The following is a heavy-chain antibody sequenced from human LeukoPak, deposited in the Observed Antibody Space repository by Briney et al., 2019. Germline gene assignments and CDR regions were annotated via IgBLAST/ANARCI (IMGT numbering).Heavy chain of an antibody. Sequence: GGSLRLSCAASGFTFSSYAMSWVRQAPGKGLEWVSAISGSGGSTYYADSVKGRLTISRDNSKNTLYLQMNSLRAEDTAVYYCARDRMVRGVIGSEGFDYWGQGTLVTVSS. CDR2: ISGSGGST. V-gene: IGHV3-23*01. CDR1: GFTFSSYA. J-gene: IGHJ4*02. CDR3: ARDRMVRGVIGSEGFDY. D-gene: IGHD3-10*01.